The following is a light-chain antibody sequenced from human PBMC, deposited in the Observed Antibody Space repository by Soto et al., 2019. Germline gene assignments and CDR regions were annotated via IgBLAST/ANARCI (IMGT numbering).Light chain of an antibody. CDR1: SGSVSNAYY. CDR3: VLYMGSGIWV. Sequence: QTVVTQEPSISVSPGGTVTLTCGLSSGSVSNAYYPSWYQLTPGQAPRTLFYSTNTRSSGVPDRFSGSILGNKAALTITGAQADDESDYYCVLYMGSGIWVFGGGTKLTVL. J-gene: IGLJ2*01. CDR2: STN. V-gene: IGLV8-61*01.